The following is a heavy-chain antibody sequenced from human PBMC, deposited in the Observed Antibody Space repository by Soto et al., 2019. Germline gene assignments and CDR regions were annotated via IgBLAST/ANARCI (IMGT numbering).Heavy chain of an antibody. CDR1: GFTFSSYA. Sequence: EVQLVESGGGLVQPGGSLRLSCSASGFTFSSYAMHWVRQAPGKGLEYVSTISSNGGSTYYADSVKGRFTISRDNSKNTLYLQMSSLRAEDTAVYYCVKDSGREMATNVIDYWGQGTLVTVSS. J-gene: IGHJ4*02. D-gene: IGHD5-12*01. CDR3: VKDSGREMATNVIDY. V-gene: IGHV3-64D*06. CDR2: ISSNGGST.